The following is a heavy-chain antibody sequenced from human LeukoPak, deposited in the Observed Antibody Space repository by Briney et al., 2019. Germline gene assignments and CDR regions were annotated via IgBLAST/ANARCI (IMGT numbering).Heavy chain of an antibody. Sequence: SETLSLTCSVSAYSISSGYYWGWIRQPAGKGLEWIGRIYTSGSTNYNPSLKSRVTMSVDTSKNQFSLKLSSVTAADTAVYYCARDRYYYDSSGYYRLFDYWGQGTLVTVSS. CDR1: AYSISSGYY. CDR2: IYTSGST. V-gene: IGHV4-4*07. J-gene: IGHJ4*02. CDR3: ARDRYYYDSSGYYRLFDY. D-gene: IGHD3-22*01.